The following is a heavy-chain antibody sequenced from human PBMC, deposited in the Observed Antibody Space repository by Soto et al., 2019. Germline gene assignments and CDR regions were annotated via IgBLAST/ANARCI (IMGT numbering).Heavy chain of an antibody. Sequence: QITLKESGPTLVKPTQTLTLTCTFSGFSLSTRGVGVGWIRQPPGEALEWLALIYWDDAKRYSLSKKSRLTITKDTSKNQVVLTMTNMYPVDTATYYCAHRPGSSWYKGGADFDYWGQGTLVTVSS. V-gene: IGHV2-5*02. CDR1: GFSLSTRGVG. CDR3: AHRPGSSWYKGGADFDY. J-gene: IGHJ4*02. CDR2: IYWDDAK. D-gene: IGHD6-13*01.